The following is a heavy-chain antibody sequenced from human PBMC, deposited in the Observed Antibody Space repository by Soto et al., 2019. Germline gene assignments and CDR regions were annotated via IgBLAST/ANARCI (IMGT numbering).Heavy chain of an antibody. CDR3: ARAVAVAADSDY. J-gene: IGHJ4*02. CDR1: GYTFTGYA. CDR2: INAGNGNT. Sequence: ASVKVSCKASGYTFTGYAMHWVRQAPGQRLEWMGWINAGNGNTKYSQKFQGRVTITRDTSASTAYMELSSLRSEDTAVYYCARAVAVAADSDYWGQGTLVNVSS. V-gene: IGHV1-3*01. D-gene: IGHD6-19*01.